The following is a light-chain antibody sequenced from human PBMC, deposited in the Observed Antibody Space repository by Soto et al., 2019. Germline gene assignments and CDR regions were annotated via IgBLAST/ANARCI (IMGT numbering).Light chain of an antibody. Sequence: AFPMTQSPSSLSASVGDRVTITCRASQDIGHDLAWYQQKLGKAPQLLMFAASTLQNGVPSRFSGRGSGTDFTLTISSLQPEDLATYYCLQCHNYPWTFGQGTKVEI. CDR3: LQCHNYPWT. CDR2: AAS. J-gene: IGKJ1*01. V-gene: IGKV1-6*01. CDR1: QDIGHD.